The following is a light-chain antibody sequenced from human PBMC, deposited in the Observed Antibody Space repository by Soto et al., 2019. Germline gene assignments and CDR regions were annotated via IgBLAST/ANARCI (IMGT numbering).Light chain of an antibody. CDR2: SNN. Sequence: QSVLTQPPSASGTPGQRVTISCSGSSSNIGSKYVYWYQQLPGTAPKLLIYSNNQRPSGVPDRFSGSKSGTSASLAISGLRSEDEADYYCAAWDDSLSGLVFGGGTQLTVL. CDR1: SSNIGSKY. V-gene: IGLV1-47*02. CDR3: AAWDDSLSGLV. J-gene: IGLJ2*01.